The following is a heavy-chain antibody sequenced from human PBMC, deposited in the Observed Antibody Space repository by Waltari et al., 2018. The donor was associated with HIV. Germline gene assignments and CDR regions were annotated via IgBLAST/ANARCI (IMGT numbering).Heavy chain of an antibody. J-gene: IGHJ4*02. CDR3: ARGNFGTTALNDY. Sequence: EVQLVESGGGLVKPGGSLRLSCAASGFTFSSYSMNWVRQAPGKGLEWVSSISSSSSYIYYADSVKGRFTISRDNAKNSLYLQMNSLRAEDTAVYYCARGNFGTTALNDYWGQGTLVTVSS. CDR2: ISSSSSYI. D-gene: IGHD1-1*01. V-gene: IGHV3-21*01. CDR1: GFTFSSYS.